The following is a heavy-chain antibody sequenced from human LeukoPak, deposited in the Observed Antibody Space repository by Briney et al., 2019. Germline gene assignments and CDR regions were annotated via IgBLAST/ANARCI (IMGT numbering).Heavy chain of an antibody. CDR3: ARDLYPKYYYDSSGYWTSGLYYFDY. D-gene: IGHD3-22*01. CDR1: GGSISSYY. V-gene: IGHV4-59*12. CDR2: IYYSGST. Sequence: SETLSLTCTVSGGSISSYYWSWIRQPPGKGLEWIGYIYYSGSTNYNPSLKSRVTISVDTSKNQFSLKLSSVTAADTAVYYCARDLYPKYYYDSSGYWTSGLYYFDYWGQGTLVTVSS. J-gene: IGHJ4*02.